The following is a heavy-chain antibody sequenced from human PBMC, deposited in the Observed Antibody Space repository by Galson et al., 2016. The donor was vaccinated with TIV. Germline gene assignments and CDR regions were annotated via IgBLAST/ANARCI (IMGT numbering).Heavy chain of an antibody. D-gene: IGHD1-26*01. CDR1: GFTFSSYD. V-gene: IGHV3-13*01. Sequence: LRLSCAASGFTFSSYDMHWVRQAAGKGLEWVSGIGTVGDTYYPGSVKGRFSISREDAKNSLYLQMNSLRAGDTAVYYCARAPYSGNYYYFDYWGQGTLVTVSS. CDR2: IGTVGDT. CDR3: ARAPYSGNYYYFDY. J-gene: IGHJ4*02.